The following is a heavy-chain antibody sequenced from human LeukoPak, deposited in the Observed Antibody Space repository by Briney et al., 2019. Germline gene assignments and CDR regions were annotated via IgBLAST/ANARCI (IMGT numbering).Heavy chain of an antibody. CDR2: ISGSGGST. J-gene: IGHJ4*02. CDR3: ARMGSAYGDHEVHDY. Sequence: GGSLRLSCAASGFTFSSYAMSWVRQAPGKGLEWVSVISGSGGSTYYADSVKGRFTISRDNSKNTLYLQMNSLRAEDTAVYYCARMGSAYGDHEVHDYWGQGTLVTVSS. V-gene: IGHV3-23*01. CDR1: GFTFSSYA. D-gene: IGHD4-17*01.